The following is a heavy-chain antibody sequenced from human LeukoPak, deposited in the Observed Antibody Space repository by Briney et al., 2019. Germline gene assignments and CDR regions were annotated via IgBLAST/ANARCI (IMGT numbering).Heavy chain of an antibody. D-gene: IGHD6-19*01. Sequence: SETLSLTCTVSGGSISNNYWSWIWQPAGKGLEWIGRIYTSGSTNYNPSLKSRVTMSVDTSKSQFSLKLSSVTAADTALYYCARYSSGWLYYFDYWGQETLVTVSS. J-gene: IGHJ4*02. V-gene: IGHV4-4*07. CDR3: ARYSSGWLYYFDY. CDR2: IYTSGST. CDR1: GGSISNNY.